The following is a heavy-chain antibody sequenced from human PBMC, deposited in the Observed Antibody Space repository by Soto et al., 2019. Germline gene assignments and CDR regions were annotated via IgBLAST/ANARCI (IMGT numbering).Heavy chain of an antibody. D-gene: IGHD2-15*01. CDR3: ARARQYCSGGSCYGPDFDY. CDR1: VGSVCSGDDY. CDR2: IYYSGST. J-gene: IGHJ4*02. V-gene: IGHV4-30-4*01. Sequence: PSETLSLSCTVSVGSVCSGDDYWSWIRQPPGKGLEWIGYIYYSGSTYYNPSLKSRVTISVDTSKNQFSLKLSSVTAADTAVYYCARARQYCSGGSCYGPDFDYWGQGTLVTVSS.